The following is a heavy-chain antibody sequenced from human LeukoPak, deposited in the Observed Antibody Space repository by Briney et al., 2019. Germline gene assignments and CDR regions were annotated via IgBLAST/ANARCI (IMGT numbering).Heavy chain of an antibody. CDR2: IKQDGSEK. V-gene: IGHV3-7*01. D-gene: IGHD4-17*01. J-gene: IGHJ3*02. CDR1: GFTFSSYW. CDR3: ASQGYGDYDDAFDI. Sequence: PGGSLRLSCAASGFTFSSYWMSWVRQAPGKGLEWVANIKQDGSEKYYVDSVKGRFTISRDNAKNSLYLQMNSLRAEDTAVYYCASQGYGDYDDAFDIWGQGTMVTVSS.